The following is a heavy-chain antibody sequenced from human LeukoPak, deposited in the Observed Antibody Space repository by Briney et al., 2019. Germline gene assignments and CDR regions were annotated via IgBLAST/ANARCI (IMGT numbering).Heavy chain of an antibody. D-gene: IGHD6-13*01. CDR1: GFTFSSYA. V-gene: IGHV3-30-3*01. J-gene: IGHJ4*02. Sequence: PGGSLRLSCAASGFTFSSYAMHWVRQAPGKGPEWVAVISYDGSNKYYADSVKGRFTISRDNSKNTLYLQMNSLRAEDTAVYYCARDSWGLDYWGQGTLVTVSS. CDR3: ARDSWGLDY. CDR2: ISYDGSNK.